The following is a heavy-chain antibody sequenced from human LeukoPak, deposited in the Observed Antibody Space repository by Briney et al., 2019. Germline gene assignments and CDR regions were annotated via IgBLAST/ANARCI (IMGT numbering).Heavy chain of an antibody. CDR3: ASGRGYYDSTFDY. CDR1: GGSISSSSYY. J-gene: IGHJ4*02. CDR2: IYYSGST. Sequence: SETLPLTCTVSGGSISSSSYYWGWIRQPPGKGLEWIGSIYYSGSTYYNPSLKSRVTISVDTSKNQFSLKLSSVTAADTAVYYCASGRGYYDSTFDYWGQGTLVTVSS. V-gene: IGHV4-39*01. D-gene: IGHD3-22*01.